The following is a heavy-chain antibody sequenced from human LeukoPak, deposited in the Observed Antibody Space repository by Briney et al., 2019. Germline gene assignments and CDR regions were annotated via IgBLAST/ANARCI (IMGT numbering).Heavy chain of an antibody. CDR3: AREVVPAAMSAFDI. J-gene: IGHJ3*02. CDR1: GGTFSSYA. Sequence: SVKVSCKASGGTFSSYAISWVRQAPGQGLEWMGGVIPIFGTANYAQKFQGRVTITADESTSTAYMELSSLRSEDTAVYYCAREVVPAAMSAFDIWGQGTMVTVSS. CDR2: VIPIFGTA. V-gene: IGHV1-69*01. D-gene: IGHD2-2*01.